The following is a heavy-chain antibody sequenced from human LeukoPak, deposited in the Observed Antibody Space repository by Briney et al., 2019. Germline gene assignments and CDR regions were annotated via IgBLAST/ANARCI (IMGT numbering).Heavy chain of an antibody. D-gene: IGHD1-26*01. CDR1: GFTFSSYG. V-gene: IGHV3-33*01. J-gene: IGHJ6*02. CDR3: ARDGRGSLDYYGMDV. Sequence: AGPLRLSCAASGFTFSSYGMHWVRQAPGKGLEWVAVIWYDGSNKYYADSVKGRFTISRDNSKNTLYLQMNSLRAEDTAVYYCARDGRGSLDYYGMDVWGQGTTVTVSS. CDR2: IWYDGSNK.